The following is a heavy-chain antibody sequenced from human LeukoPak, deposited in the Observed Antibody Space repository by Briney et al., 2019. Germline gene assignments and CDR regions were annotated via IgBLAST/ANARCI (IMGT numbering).Heavy chain of an antibody. V-gene: IGHV1-2*02. J-gene: IGHJ4*02. Sequence: ASVKVSCKASGYTFTAYYMYWVRQAPGRGLEWMGWINPNSGDTKFAQKFQGRVTMTRDTSIATAYMELSRLRSDDTAVYYCARDPTIYYDISDPTPYFDYWGQGALVTVSS. D-gene: IGHD3-22*01. CDR2: INPNSGDT. CDR1: GYTFTAYY. CDR3: ARDPTIYYDISDPTPYFDY.